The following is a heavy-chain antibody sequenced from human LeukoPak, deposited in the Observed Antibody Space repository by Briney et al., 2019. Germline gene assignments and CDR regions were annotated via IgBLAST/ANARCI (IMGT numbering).Heavy chain of an antibody. CDR1: GFTFSGFW. J-gene: IGHJ4*02. CDR3: ASLLVAGVASVDY. Sequence: TGGSLRLSCAVSGFTFSGFWMGWSRQAPGKGLEWVASINSDGSEGYYADVVKGRFTISRDNAKNSLYLQINSLRAEDTAVYYCASLLVAGVASVDYWGQGTLVTVSS. V-gene: IGHV3-7*03. D-gene: IGHD6-19*01. CDR2: INSDGSEG.